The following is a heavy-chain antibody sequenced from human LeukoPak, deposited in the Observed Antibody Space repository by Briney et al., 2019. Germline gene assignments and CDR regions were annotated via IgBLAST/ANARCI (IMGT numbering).Heavy chain of an antibody. D-gene: IGHD7-27*01. CDR1: GGSLSSGDYY. Sequence: SETLSLTCTVSGGSLSSGDYYWSWIRQPPGKGREWIGYIYYSGSTYYNPSLKSRVTISVNTSKNQISLKLSSVPPADTAVYYCANWDDAFDIWGQGTMVTVSS. CDR3: ANWDDAFDI. V-gene: IGHV4-30-4*08. CDR2: IYYSGST. J-gene: IGHJ3*02.